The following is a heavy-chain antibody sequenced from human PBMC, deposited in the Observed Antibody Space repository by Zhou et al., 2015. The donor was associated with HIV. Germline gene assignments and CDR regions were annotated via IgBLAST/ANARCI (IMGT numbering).Heavy chain of an antibody. Sequence: VQLVQSGSEVKKPGSSVKVSCKASGGTFSSYAISWVRQAPGQGLEWMGGIIPIFGTANYAQKFQGRVTITADESTSTAYMELSSLRSEDTAVYYCDERFXSYDYNLVDPWGQGTRRSPSP. J-gene: IGHJ5*02. V-gene: IGHV1-69*12. CDR2: IIPIFGTA. CDR1: GGTFSSYA. CDR3: DERFXSYDYNLVDP. D-gene: IGHD5-12*01.